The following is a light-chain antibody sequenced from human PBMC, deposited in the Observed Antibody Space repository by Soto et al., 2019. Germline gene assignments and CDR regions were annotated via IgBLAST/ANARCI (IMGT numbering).Light chain of an antibody. V-gene: IGKV3-20*01. J-gene: IGKJ4*01. CDR2: GAS. CDR3: QQYGRSPA. Sequence: EIVLTQSPGTLSLSPGERATLSCRASQSVSSSYLAWYQQKPGQAPRLLIYGASSRATGIPDRFSGSGSGTEFTLTISSLETEDFAVYYCQQYGRSPAFGGGTKVEIK. CDR1: QSVSSSY.